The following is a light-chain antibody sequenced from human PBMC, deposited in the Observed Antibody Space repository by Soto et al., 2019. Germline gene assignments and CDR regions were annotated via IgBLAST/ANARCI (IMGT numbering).Light chain of an antibody. CDR2: DAS. J-gene: IGKJ1*01. V-gene: IGKV1-5*01. CDR1: QSISSW. CDR3: QQYNSYTWT. Sequence: DIQMTQSPSTLSASVGDRVTITCRASQSISSWLAWYQQKPGKAPKILIYDASSLESGVPSRFSGSGSGTEFTLTITSLQTDDFATYECQQYNSYTWTFGQGTKVDIK.